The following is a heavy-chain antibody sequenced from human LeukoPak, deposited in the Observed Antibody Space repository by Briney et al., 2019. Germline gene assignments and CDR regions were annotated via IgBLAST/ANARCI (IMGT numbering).Heavy chain of an antibody. J-gene: IGHJ4*02. D-gene: IGHD3-16*01. CDR3: VREHHGGYFDF. Sequence: GASVKVSCKASGYIFTSYYMHWVRQAPGQGLEWLGVVYPSAGTSDPAQRFRARITLSDDTSTSTAYMELRSLESEDTAIYFCVREHHGGYFDFWGQGTLVTVSS. CDR1: GYIFTSYY. CDR2: VYPSAGTS. V-gene: IGHV1-46*03.